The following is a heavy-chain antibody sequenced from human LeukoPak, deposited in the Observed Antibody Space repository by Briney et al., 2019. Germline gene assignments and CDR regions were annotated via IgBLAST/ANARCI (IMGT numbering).Heavy chain of an antibody. CDR2: EGTGR. V-gene: IGHV3-30*09. J-gene: IGHJ4*02. D-gene: IGHD4-11*01. Sequence: EGTGRYFPGSVESRFAISRDDSKKSVFLQMSNLRPEDTGVYFCATVTKVDFDYWGQGTLVTVSS. CDR3: ATVTKVDFDY.